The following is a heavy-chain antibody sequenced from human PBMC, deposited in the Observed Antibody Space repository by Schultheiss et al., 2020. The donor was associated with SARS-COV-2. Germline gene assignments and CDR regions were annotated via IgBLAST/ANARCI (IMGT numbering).Heavy chain of an antibody. CDR3: ARGLGIAVAGADY. CDR1: GFTFSSYA. V-gene: IGHV3-48*04. CDR2: ISSSSSTI. J-gene: IGHJ4*02. Sequence: GGSLRLSCAASGFTFSSYAMHWVRQAPGKGLEWVSYISSSSSTIYYADSVKGRFTISRDNAKNSLYLQMNSLRAEDTAVYYCARGLGIAVAGADYWGQGTLVTVSS. D-gene: IGHD6-19*01.